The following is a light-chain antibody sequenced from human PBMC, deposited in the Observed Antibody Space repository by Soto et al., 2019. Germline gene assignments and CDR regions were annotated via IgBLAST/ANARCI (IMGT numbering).Light chain of an antibody. CDR2: GVS. Sequence: EIVLTQSPATLSLSPGARAPLSCRASQRVSSSSLAWYQHNPGQSPRLLIFGVSTRATDIPDRFSGSGSGTDFTLTINRLEPEDFAVYYCQQYSISSTFGQGTKVDIK. CDR1: QRVSSSS. CDR3: QQYSISST. J-gene: IGKJ1*01. V-gene: IGKV3-20*01.